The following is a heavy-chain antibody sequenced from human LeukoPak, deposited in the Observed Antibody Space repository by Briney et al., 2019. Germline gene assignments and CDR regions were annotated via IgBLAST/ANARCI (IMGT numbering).Heavy chain of an antibody. D-gene: IGHD3-16*02. CDR1: GYSFTTYW. CDR3: ARVIHLGELSLYDY. V-gene: IGHV5-10-1*01. Sequence: GKSLRISCKGSGYSFTTYWITWVRQMPGKGLEWMGRIDPSDSYTNYSPSFQGHVTISADKSISTAYLQWSSLKASDTAMYYCARVIHLGELSLYDYWGQGTLVTVSS. J-gene: IGHJ4*02. CDR2: IDPSDSYT.